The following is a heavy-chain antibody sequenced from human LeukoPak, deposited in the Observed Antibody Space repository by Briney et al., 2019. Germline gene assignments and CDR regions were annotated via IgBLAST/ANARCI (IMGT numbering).Heavy chain of an antibody. Sequence: GGSLRLSCAASGFTFSSYAMSWVRQAPGKGLEWVSAISGSGGSTYYADSVKGRFTISRDNSKNTLYLQMNSLRAEDTDVYYCAKGGTYDSSGFNFDYWGQGTLVTVSS. V-gene: IGHV3-23*01. CDR2: ISGSGGST. CDR3: AKGGTYDSSGFNFDY. D-gene: IGHD3-22*01. CDR1: GFTFSSYA. J-gene: IGHJ4*02.